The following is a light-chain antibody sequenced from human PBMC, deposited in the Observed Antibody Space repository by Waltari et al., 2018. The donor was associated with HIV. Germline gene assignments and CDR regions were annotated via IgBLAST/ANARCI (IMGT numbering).Light chain of an antibody. CDR3: SSYAGSYTWL. Sequence: QSALTQPRSVSGSPGQSVTISCTGTSNDVGGYQYVSWYPQHPGKAPKLIIFDVTQPPPGVPYRFSGSKSGNTASLAISGVQASDEADFYCSSYAGSYTWLFGGGTKVTVL. CDR1: SNDVGGYQY. CDR2: DVT. J-gene: IGLJ3*02. V-gene: IGLV2-11*01.